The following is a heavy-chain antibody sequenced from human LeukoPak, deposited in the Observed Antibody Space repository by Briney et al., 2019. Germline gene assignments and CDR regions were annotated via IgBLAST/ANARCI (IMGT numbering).Heavy chain of an antibody. Sequence: SQTLSLTCTVSGGSVNNAAYYWSWIRQPPGKGLEWIGYIYYSGSTNYNPSLKSRVTISVDTSKNQFSLKLSSVTAADTAVYYCARADSSGYYPVYDAFDIWGQGTMVTVSS. CDR1: GGSVNNAAYY. V-gene: IGHV4-61*08. J-gene: IGHJ3*02. CDR2: IYYSGST. D-gene: IGHD3-22*01. CDR3: ARADSSGYYPVYDAFDI.